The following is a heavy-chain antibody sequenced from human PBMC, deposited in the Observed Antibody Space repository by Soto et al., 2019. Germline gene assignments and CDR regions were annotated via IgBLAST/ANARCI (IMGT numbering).Heavy chain of an antibody. CDR3: ARGRVYTYDHPGMDV. Sequence: ASVKVSCKASGYTFTSYDIHWVRQAAGQGLEWMGWMNPNSGNTATAQKFLGRVALTRSTSISTAYMELSNLRSDDTAVYFCARGRVYTYDHPGMDVWGQGTTVTVSS. D-gene: IGHD5-18*01. J-gene: IGHJ6*02. V-gene: IGHV1-8*02. CDR2: MNPNSGNT. CDR1: GYTFTSYD.